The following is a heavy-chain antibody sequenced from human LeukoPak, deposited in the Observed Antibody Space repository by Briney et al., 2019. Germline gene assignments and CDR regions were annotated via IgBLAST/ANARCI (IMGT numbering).Heavy chain of an antibody. CDR1: GFTFSNYA. Sequence: GGSLRLSCAASGFTFSNYALQWVRQAPGKGVEWVAVISYDGSNKFYADSVRGRFTISRDNSNNTLFLQMNSLRPEDTAVYYCARGLDYDILADYFDYWGQGTLVTVSS. CDR3: ARGLDYDILADYFDY. D-gene: IGHD3-9*01. V-gene: IGHV3-30*04. CDR2: ISYDGSNK. J-gene: IGHJ4*02.